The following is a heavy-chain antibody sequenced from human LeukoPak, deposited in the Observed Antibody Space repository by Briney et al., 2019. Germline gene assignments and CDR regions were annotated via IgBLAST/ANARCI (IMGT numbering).Heavy chain of an antibody. D-gene: IGHD3-10*01. CDR1: GFTFSSYA. CDR3: ARYYYGSGSSIG. Sequence: GGSLRLSCAASGFTFSSYAMSWVRQAPGKGLGWVSAISGSGGSTYYADSVKGRFTISRDNSKNTLYLQMNSLRAEDTAVYYCARYYYGSGSSIGWGQGTLVTVSS. V-gene: IGHV3-23*01. J-gene: IGHJ4*02. CDR2: ISGSGGST.